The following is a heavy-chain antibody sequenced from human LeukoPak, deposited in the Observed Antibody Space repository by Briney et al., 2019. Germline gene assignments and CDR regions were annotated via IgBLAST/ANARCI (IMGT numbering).Heavy chain of an antibody. V-gene: IGHV3-9*01. Sequence: GGSLRLSCGASGFTFKNYAMHWVRQAPGKGLEWVAGISWNSDSRGYADSVKGRFTISRDNAKNTLYLQMNSLRAEDTAVYYCASGRARPWVTMVRGVDPAWAFDIWGQGTMVTVSS. D-gene: IGHD3-10*01. J-gene: IGHJ3*02. CDR2: ISWNSDSR. CDR3: ASGRARPWVTMVRGVDPAWAFDI. CDR1: GFTFKNYA.